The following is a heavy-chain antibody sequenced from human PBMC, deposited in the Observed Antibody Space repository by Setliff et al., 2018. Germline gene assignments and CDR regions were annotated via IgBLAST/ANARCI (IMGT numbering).Heavy chain of an antibody. Sequence: SETLSLTCTVSGDSISSGSYYWTWIRQPAGKGLEWIGEINHSGSTNYNPSLKSRVTISVDTSKNQFSLKLSSVTAADTAVYYCARERGLGYCSSTSCRYYYYGMDVWGQGTTVTVSS. J-gene: IGHJ6*02. CDR1: GDSISSGSYY. V-gene: IGHV4-61*10. CDR2: INHSGST. D-gene: IGHD2-2*01. CDR3: ARERGLGYCSSTSCRYYYYGMDV.